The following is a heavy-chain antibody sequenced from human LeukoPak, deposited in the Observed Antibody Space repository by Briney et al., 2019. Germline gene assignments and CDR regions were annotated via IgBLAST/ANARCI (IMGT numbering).Heavy chain of an antibody. CDR3: AKDSGLVRIYYYYGMDV. Sequence: GGSLRLSCAASGFTFSSYGMHWVRQAPGKGLEWVAVISYDGSNKYYADSVRGRFTISRDNSKNTLFLQMNSLRAEDTAVYYCAKDSGLVRIYYYYGMDVWGQGTTVTVSS. J-gene: IGHJ6*02. D-gene: IGHD3/OR15-3a*01. CDR2: ISYDGSNK. CDR1: GFTFSSYG. V-gene: IGHV3-30*18.